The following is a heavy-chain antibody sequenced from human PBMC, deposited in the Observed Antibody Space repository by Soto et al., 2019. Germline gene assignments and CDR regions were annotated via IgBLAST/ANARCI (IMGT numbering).Heavy chain of an antibody. CDR2: ISYDGSNK. D-gene: IGHD3-22*01. CDR3: AKDKLRGGYYYDSSGPTVLFDY. J-gene: IGHJ4*02. CDR1: VFNLSSYG. V-gene: IGHV3-30*18. Sequence: PGGTLLLACASSVFNLSSYGMHCVRPSLGKGVDWVAVISYDGSNKYYADSVKGRFTISRDNSKNTLYLQMNSLRAEDTAVYYCAKDKLRGGYYYDSSGPTVLFDYWGQGTLVTGSS.